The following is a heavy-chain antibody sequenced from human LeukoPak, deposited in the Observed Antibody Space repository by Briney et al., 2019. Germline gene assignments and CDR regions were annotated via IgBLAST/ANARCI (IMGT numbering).Heavy chain of an antibody. J-gene: IGHJ6*04. Sequence: ASVRVSCKASGYTFTSYDINWVRQATGQGLEWMGWMNPNSGDTGYAQKFQDRVTMTRNTSISTAYMELSSLRSEDTAVYYCARGILWFGDDVWGKGTTVTISS. CDR1: GYTFTSYD. D-gene: IGHD3-10*01. CDR3: ARGILWFGDDV. V-gene: IGHV1-8*01. CDR2: MNPNSGDT.